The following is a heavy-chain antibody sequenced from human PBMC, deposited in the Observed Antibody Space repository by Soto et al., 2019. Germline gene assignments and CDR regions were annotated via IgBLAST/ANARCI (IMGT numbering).Heavy chain of an antibody. CDR1: GFTFSSYG. J-gene: IGHJ6*03. V-gene: IGHV3-33*01. D-gene: IGHD2-8*01. CDR2: IWYDGSNK. Sequence: GGSLRLSCAASGFTFSSYGMHWVRQAPGKGLEWVAVIWYDGSNKYYADSVKGRFTISRDNSKNTLYLQMNSLRAEDTAVYYCARVVMVYAIRSYYYMDVWGKGTTVTVSS. CDR3: ARVVMVYAIRSYYYMDV.